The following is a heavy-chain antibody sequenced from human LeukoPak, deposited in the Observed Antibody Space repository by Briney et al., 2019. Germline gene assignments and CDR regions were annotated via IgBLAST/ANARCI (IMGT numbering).Heavy chain of an antibody. CDR2: IDWDGDR. Sequence: SGPALVKPRQTLTLTCTFSAFSLTSSGMCVSWIRQPPGKALEWLARIDWDGDRHYNTSLRTRLTISKDTSKNQVVLTLTNVDPVDTGTYYCVRPYTGTYCYRFDLWGQGTLVTVSS. CDR3: VRPYTGTYCYRFDL. CDR1: AFSLTSSGMC. V-gene: IGHV2-70*11. D-gene: IGHD1-1*01. J-gene: IGHJ4*02.